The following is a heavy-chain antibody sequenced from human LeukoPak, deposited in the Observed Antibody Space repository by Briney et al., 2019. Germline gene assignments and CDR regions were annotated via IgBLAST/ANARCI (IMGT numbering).Heavy chain of an antibody. J-gene: IGHJ4*02. CDR2: ISYDGSNK. V-gene: IGHV3-30*04. Sequence: GGSLRLSCAASGFTFSSYAMHWVRQAPGKGLEWVAVISYDGSNKYYADSVKGRFTISRDNSKNTLYLQMNSLRAEDTAVYYCAREPEAGWLQLLFDYWGQGTLVTVSS. CDR1: GFTFSSYA. D-gene: IGHD5-24*01. CDR3: AREPEAGWLQLLFDY.